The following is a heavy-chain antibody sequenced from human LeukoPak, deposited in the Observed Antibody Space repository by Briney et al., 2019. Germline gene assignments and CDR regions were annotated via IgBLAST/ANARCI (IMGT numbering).Heavy chain of an antibody. CDR3: ARADYSSTWSHDYYYMDV. D-gene: IGHD6-13*01. V-gene: IGHV4-38-2*01. CDR2: IYHSGST. J-gene: IGHJ6*03. CDR1: GFPFSSHGM. Sequence: GSLRLSCAASGFPFSSHGMSWVRQAPGKGLEWIGSIYHSGSTYYNPSLKSRVTISVDTSKNQFSLKLSSVTAADTAVYYCARADYSSTWSHDYYYMDVWGKGTTVTVSS.